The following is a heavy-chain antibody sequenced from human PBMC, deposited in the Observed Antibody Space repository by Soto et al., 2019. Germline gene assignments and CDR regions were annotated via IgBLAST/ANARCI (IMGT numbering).Heavy chain of an antibody. J-gene: IGHJ3*02. CDR2: INPSGRST. Sequence: QVQLVQSGAEVKKPGASVKVSCKASGYTFTSYYMHWVRQAPGQGLEWMGIINPSGRSTSNAQKFQGRVTMTRDTSESTVYMELSSLRSEDTAVYYCARPAAPIAVVVAATDDAFDILGKGTMVTVSS. D-gene: IGHD2-15*01. CDR3: ARPAAPIAVVVAATDDAFDI. V-gene: IGHV1-46*03. CDR1: GYTFTSYY.